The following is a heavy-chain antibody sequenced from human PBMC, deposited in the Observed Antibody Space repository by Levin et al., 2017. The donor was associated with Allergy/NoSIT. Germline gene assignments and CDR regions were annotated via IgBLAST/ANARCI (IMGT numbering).Heavy chain of an antibody. CDR1: GGSFSGYY. CDR3: ARVYRPLAYCGGDCSGKGGMDV. Sequence: SETLSLTCAVYGGSFSGYYWSWIRQPPGKGLEWIGEINHSGSTNYNPSLKSRVTISVDTSKNQFSLKLSSVTAADTAVYYCARVYRPLAYCGGDCSGKGGMDVWGQGTTVTVSS. D-gene: IGHD2-21*02. CDR2: INHSGST. J-gene: IGHJ6*02. V-gene: IGHV4-34*01.